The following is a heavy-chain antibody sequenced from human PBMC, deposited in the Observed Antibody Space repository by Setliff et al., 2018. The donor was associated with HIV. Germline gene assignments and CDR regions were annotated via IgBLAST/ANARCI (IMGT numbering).Heavy chain of an antibody. CDR1: GGTFSSYA. V-gene: IGHV1-69*13. CDR3: ARERYCSAGSCYSKLSWFDP. CDR2: IIPIFGTA. D-gene: IGHD2-15*01. Sequence: GASVKVSCKASGGTFSSYAISWVRQAPGQGLEWMGGIIPIFGTANYAQKFQGRVTITADESTSTAYMELSSLRSEDTAVYFCARERYCSAGSCYSKLSWFDPWGQGTLVTVSS. J-gene: IGHJ5*02.